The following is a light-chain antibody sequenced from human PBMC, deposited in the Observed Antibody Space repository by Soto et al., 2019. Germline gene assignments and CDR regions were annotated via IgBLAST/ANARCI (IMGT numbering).Light chain of an antibody. J-gene: IGLJ3*02. CDR1: NIGSKN. CDR3: QVWDSSSDHWV. Sequence: SSELTQPPSMSVAPGQTARITCGGNNIGSKNVHWYQQKPGQAPVMVIYYNSERPSGIPERLSGSNSGNTATLTISRVEAGDEADYYCQVWDSSSDHWVFGGGTKLTVL. CDR2: YNS. V-gene: IGLV3-21*04.